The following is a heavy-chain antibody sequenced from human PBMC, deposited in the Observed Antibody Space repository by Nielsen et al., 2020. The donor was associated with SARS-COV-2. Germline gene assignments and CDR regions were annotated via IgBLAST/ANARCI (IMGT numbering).Heavy chain of an antibody. Sequence: SETLSLTCTVSGGSISSGSYYWSWIRQHPGKGLEWVGYIYSSGRTFYNPSLKSRATISADTSKDQISLKLTSVTAADTAVYYCARLPAGTVSFDIWGQGTMVTVS. CDR1: GGSISSGSYY. CDR3: ARLPAGTVSFDI. CDR2: IYSSGRT. D-gene: IGHD2-2*01. V-gene: IGHV4-30-4*01. J-gene: IGHJ3*02.